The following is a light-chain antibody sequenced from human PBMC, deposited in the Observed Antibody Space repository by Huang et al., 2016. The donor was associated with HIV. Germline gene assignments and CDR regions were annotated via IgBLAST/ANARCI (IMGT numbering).Light chain of an antibody. V-gene: IGKV3-15*01. CDR2: GVS. CDR3: QQYNDWPLT. CDR1: QSLSSQ. J-gene: IGKJ1*01. Sequence: EIVMTQSPATLSVSPGERVTLSCRASQSLSSQLAWYQQKRGQSPRLLIYGVSTRATDIPARFSGSGSGTDFTLTINSLQSEDVATYYCQQYNDWPLTFGQGTEVEIK.